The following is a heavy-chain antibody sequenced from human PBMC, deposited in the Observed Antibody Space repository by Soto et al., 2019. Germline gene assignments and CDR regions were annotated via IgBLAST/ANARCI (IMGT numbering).Heavy chain of an antibody. V-gene: IGHV1-69*13. J-gene: IGHJ3*02. CDR1: GGTFSSYA. CDR2: IIPIFGTA. D-gene: IGHD3-3*01. Sequence: ASVKVSCKASGGTFSSYAISWVRQAPGQGLEWMGGIIPIFGTANYAQKFQGRVTITADESTSTAYMELSSLRSEDTAVYYCARDPGITIFGVVISDAFDIWGQGTMVTVSS. CDR3: ARDPGITIFGVVISDAFDI.